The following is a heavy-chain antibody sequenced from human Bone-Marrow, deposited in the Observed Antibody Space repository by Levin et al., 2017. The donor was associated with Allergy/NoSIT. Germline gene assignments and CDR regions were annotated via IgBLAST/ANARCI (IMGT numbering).Heavy chain of an antibody. CDR1: GGSISSSNW. D-gene: IGHD2-15*01. Sequence: SETLSLTCAVSGGSISSSNWWSWVRQPPGKGLEWIGEIYHSGSTNYNPSLKSRVTISVDKSKNQFSLKLSSVTAADTAVYYCASGSGYCSGGSCYSLDYWGQGTLVTVSS. CDR2: IYHSGST. V-gene: IGHV4-4*02. CDR3: ASGSGYCSGGSCYSLDY. J-gene: IGHJ4*02.